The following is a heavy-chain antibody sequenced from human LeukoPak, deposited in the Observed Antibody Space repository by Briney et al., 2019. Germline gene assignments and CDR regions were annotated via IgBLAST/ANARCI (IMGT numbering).Heavy chain of an antibody. CDR1: GFTFSTYS. V-gene: IGHV3-48*01. J-gene: IGHJ4*02. Sequence: PGGSLRLSCAASGFTFSTYSLDWVRQAPGKGLEWGSYISGSSNTIYYADSVKGRFTISRDNAKNSLYLQMNSLRAEDTAVYYCIVLAVTGTLGFDYWGQGTLVTVSS. CDR2: ISGSSNTI. D-gene: IGHD6-19*01. CDR3: IVLAVTGTLGFDY.